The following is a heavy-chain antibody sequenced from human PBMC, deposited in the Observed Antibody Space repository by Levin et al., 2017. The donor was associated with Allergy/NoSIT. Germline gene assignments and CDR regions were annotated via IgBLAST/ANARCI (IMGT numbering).Heavy chain of an antibody. V-gene: IGHV3-30-3*01. CDR3: ARDLVTRFGELFYYMDG. Sequence: GGSLRLSCAASGFTFSSYAMHWVRQAPGKGLEWVAVISYDGSNKYYADSVKGRFTISRDNSKNTLYLQMNSLRAEDTAVYYCARDLVTRFGELFYYMDGWGKGTTVTVSS. CDR2: ISYDGSNK. D-gene: IGHD3-10*01. CDR1: GFTFSSYA. J-gene: IGHJ6*03.